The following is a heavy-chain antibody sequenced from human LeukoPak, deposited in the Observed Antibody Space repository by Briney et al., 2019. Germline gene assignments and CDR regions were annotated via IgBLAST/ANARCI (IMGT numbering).Heavy chain of an antibody. CDR2: IDPSDSCT. V-gene: IGHV5-10-1*01. CDR1: GYSFTSYW. J-gene: IGHJ4*02. CDR3: ARHVTYYDILTGPNDY. D-gene: IGHD3-9*01. Sequence: GESLKISCKGSGYSFTSYWISWVRQMPGKGLEWMGRIDPSDSCTNYSPSFQGHVTISADKSISTAYLQWSSLKASDTAMYYCARHVTYYDILTGPNDYWGQGTLVTVSS.